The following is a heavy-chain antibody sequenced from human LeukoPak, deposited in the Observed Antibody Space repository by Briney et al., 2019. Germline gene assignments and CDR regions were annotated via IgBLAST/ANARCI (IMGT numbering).Heavy chain of an antibody. J-gene: IGHJ4*02. D-gene: IGHD6-19*01. Sequence: GASVTVSFKASGYTFTGKYMHWVRQAPGQGLEWMGWINPNSGGTNYAQKFQDRVTMTRDTSISTAYMELSRLRSDDTAVYYCARDAGYSSGWYNDYWGQGTLVTVSS. V-gene: IGHV1-2*02. CDR2: INPNSGGT. CDR1: GYTFTGKY. CDR3: ARDAGYSSGWYNDY.